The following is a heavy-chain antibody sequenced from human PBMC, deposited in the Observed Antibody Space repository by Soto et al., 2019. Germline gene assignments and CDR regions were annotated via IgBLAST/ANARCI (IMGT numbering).Heavy chain of an antibody. CDR3: AKDGGVPFDY. CDR2: ISYDGSNK. D-gene: IGHD1-1*01. V-gene: IGHV3-30*18. J-gene: IGHJ4*02. CDR1: GFTFSSYG. Sequence: QVQLVESGGGVVQPGRSLRLSCAASGFTFSSYGMHWVRQAPGKGLEWVAVISYDGSNKYYADSVKGRFTISRDNSKNTLYLQMNSLRAEDTAVYYCAKDGGVPFDYWGQGTLVTVSS.